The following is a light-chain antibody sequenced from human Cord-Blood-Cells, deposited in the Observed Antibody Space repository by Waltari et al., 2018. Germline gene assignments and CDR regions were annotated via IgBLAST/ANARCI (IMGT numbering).Light chain of an antibody. J-gene: IGKJ4*01. Sequence: DIQTTPSRSSLSASVGDGATITYRARQSISSYLNWYQQKPGKAPKLLIYAASSLQSGVPSRFSGSGSGTDFTLTISSLQPEDFATYYCQQSYSTPLTFGGGTKVEIK. CDR2: AAS. V-gene: IGKV1-39*01. CDR3: QQSYSTPLT. CDR1: QSISSY.